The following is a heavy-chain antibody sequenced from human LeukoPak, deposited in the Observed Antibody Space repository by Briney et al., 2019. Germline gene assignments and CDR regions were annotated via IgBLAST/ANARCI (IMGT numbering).Heavy chain of an antibody. Sequence: VASVKVSCKASGYTFTSYGISWVRQAPGQGLEWMGWISAYNGNTNYAQKLQGRVTMTTDTSTSTAYMELRSLRSDDTAVYYCAIGLEWPASADQFDYWGQGTLVTVSS. J-gene: IGHJ4*02. V-gene: IGHV1-18*01. CDR1: GYTFTSYG. D-gene: IGHD3-3*01. CDR3: AIGLEWPASADQFDY. CDR2: ISAYNGNT.